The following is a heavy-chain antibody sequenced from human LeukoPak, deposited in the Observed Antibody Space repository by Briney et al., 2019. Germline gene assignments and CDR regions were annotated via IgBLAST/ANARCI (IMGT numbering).Heavy chain of an antibody. CDR1: GGSCSGYY. V-gene: IGHV4-34*01. CDR2: INHSGST. J-gene: IGHJ4*02. Sequence: PSETLSLTCAVYGGSCSGYYWSWIRQPPGKGLEWIGEINHSGSTNYNPSLKSRVTISVDTSKNQFSLKLSSVTAADTAVYYCARGPGNYYDSSGYYSFAGYWGQGTLVTVSS. CDR3: ARGPGNYYDSSGYYSFAGY. D-gene: IGHD3-22*01.